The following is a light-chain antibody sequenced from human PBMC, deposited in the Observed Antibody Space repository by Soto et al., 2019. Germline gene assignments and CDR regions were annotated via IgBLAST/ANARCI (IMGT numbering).Light chain of an antibody. J-gene: IGKJ5*01. CDR1: QSISSW. CDR3: QQYNSYPIT. Sequence: DIQMTQSPSTLSASVGDRVTITCRASQSISSWLAWYQQKPGKAPESLIYKASSLESGVPSRFSGGGSGTEFTLTISSLQPDDFATYYCQQYNSYPITFGQGTRLEIQ. CDR2: KAS. V-gene: IGKV1-5*03.